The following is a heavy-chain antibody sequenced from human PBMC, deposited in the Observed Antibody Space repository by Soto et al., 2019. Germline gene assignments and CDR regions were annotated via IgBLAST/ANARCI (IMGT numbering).Heavy chain of an antibody. D-gene: IGHD2-21*01. J-gene: IGHJ4*02. CDR1: GGTFSSYT. Sequence: GASVKVSCKASGGTFSSYTISWVRQAPGQGLEWMGRIIPILGIANYAQKFQGRVTITADKSTSTAYMELSSLRSEDTAAYYCAREGFVVLDYWGQGTLVTAPQ. V-gene: IGHV1-69*04. CDR3: AREGFVVLDY. CDR2: IIPILGIA.